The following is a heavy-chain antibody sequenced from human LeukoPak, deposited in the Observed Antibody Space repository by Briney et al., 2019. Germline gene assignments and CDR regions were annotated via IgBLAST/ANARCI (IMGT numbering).Heavy chain of an antibody. V-gene: IGHV3-74*01. CDR2: INSDGSST. CDR1: GFTFGSYW. CDR3: ARVVVAATPFDY. D-gene: IGHD2-15*01. Sequence: GGSLRLSCAASGFTFGSYWMHWVRQAPGKGLVWVSRINSDGSSTSYADSVKGRFTISRDNAKNTLYLQMNSLRAEDTAVYYCARVVVAATPFDYWGQGTLVTVSS. J-gene: IGHJ4*02.